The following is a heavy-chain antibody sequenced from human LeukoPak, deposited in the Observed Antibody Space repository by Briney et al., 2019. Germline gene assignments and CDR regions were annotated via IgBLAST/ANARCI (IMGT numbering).Heavy chain of an antibody. CDR1: GLSLSSNN. CDR2: ISAGSGTV. J-gene: IGHJ2*01. Sequence: GGSVRLSCAASGLSLSSNNMHWLRQAPGGGLEGLSYISAGSGTVFSADSVKGRFSISRDNARESLFLQMNSLRVDDTAVYYCTKDLGLRRMIWGRGTLVIVSS. V-gene: IGHV3-48*04. CDR3: TKDLGLRRMI. D-gene: IGHD1-14*01.